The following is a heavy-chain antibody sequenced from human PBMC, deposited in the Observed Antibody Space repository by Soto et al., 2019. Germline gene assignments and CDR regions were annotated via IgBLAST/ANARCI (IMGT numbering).Heavy chain of an antibody. D-gene: IGHD3-9*01. Sequence: GASVKVSCKASGGTFSSYTISWGRQAPGQRLEWMGRIIPILGIANYAQKFQGRVTITADKSTSTAYMELSSLRSEDTAVYYCARGYYDILTGYYREDYYYYMDVWGKGTTVTVSS. V-gene: IGHV1-69*02. CDR3: ARGYYDILTGYYREDYYYYMDV. CDR2: IIPILGIA. CDR1: GGTFSSYT. J-gene: IGHJ6*03.